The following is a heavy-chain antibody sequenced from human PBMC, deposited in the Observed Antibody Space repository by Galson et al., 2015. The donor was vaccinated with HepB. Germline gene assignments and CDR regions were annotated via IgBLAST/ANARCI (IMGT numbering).Heavy chain of an antibody. J-gene: IGHJ3*02. CDR1: GYSISSRNW. Sequence: SETLSLTCAVSGYSISSRNWWGWIRQPPGKGLEWIGYIYYSGITYYNPSLKSRLTMPGDTSKNQLSLKLSSVTAVDTAVYYCARVRVGGLYAFDIWAKGQWSPSLQ. V-gene: IGHV4-28*03. CDR2: IYYSGIT. D-gene: IGHD1-26*01. CDR3: ARVRVGGLYAFDI.